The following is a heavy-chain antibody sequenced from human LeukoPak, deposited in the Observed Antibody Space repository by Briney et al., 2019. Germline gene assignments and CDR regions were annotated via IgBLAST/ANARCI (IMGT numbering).Heavy chain of an antibody. Sequence: GASVKVSCKASGCTFSSYAISGVRQAPGQGLEWRGGIIPIFGTANYAQKFQGRVTITADESTSTAYMELRSLRSDDTAVDYCARREQWLVGDDYWGQGTLVTVFS. J-gene: IGHJ4*02. V-gene: IGHV1-69*13. CDR3: ARREQWLVGDDY. D-gene: IGHD6-19*01. CDR2: IIPIFGTA. CDR1: GCTFSSYA.